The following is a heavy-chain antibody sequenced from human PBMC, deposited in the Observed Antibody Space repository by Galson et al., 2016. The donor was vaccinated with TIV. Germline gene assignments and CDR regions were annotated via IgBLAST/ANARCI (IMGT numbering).Heavy chain of an antibody. J-gene: IGHJ4*02. CDR1: GFSVNYKH. CDR2: LYSSDTT. Sequence: SLRLSCAASGFSVNYKHMIWVRQTPGKGLEWISLLYSSDTTNYADSVKGRFTVSRDNPKNTVYLQMNSLRAEDTAVYYCVREGRGGAYPNNFDYWGRGTLVTVSS. D-gene: IGHD4-17*01. CDR3: VREGRGGAYPNNFDY. V-gene: IGHV3-53*01.